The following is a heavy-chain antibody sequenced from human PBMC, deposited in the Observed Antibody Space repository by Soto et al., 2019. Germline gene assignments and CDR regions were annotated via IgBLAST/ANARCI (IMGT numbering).Heavy chain of an antibody. J-gene: IGHJ4*02. V-gene: IGHV4-31*03. CDR1: GGSISSGGYY. Sequence: QVQLQESGPGLVKPSQTLSLTCTVSGGSISSGGYYWSWIRQHPGKGLEWIGYIYYSGSTYYNPSLTSRVTLSVDTSRNQFSLKLSSVTAADTAVYYCARVTRDEYYFDYWGQGTLVTVSS. CDR2: IYYSGST. D-gene: IGHD3-10*01. CDR3: ARVTRDEYYFDY.